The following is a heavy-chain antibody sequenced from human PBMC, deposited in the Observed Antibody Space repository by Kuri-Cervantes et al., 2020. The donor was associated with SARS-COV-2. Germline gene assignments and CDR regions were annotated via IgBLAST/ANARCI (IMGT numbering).Heavy chain of an antibody. Sequence: GSLRLSCTVSGGSISSSSYYWGWIRQPPGKGLEWIGSIYYSGSTYYNPSLKSRVTISVDTSKSQFSLKLSSVTAADTAVYYCARGVVVVPAAVIFFDYWGQGTLVTVSS. CDR1: GGSISSSSYY. CDR2: IYYSGST. CDR3: ARGVVVVPAAVIFFDY. D-gene: IGHD2-2*01. V-gene: IGHV4-39*07. J-gene: IGHJ4*02.